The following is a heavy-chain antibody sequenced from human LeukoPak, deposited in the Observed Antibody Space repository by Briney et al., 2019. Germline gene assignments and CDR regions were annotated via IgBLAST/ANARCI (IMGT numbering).Heavy chain of an antibody. D-gene: IGHD1-26*01. CDR3: ARPHDGGSYSNDAFDI. V-gene: IGHV1-2*02. CDR1: GYTFTDYY. CDR2: INPDSGGT. Sequence: GASVKVCCKASGYTFTDYYMHWVRQAPGQGLEWMGWINPDSGGTRYSQKFQGRVTMTRDTSINTVYMELSRLRSDDTAVYYCARPHDGGSYSNDAFDIWGQGTMVTVSS. J-gene: IGHJ3*02.